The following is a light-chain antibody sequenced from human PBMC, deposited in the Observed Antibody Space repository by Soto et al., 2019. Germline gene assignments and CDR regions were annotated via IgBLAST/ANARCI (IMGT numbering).Light chain of an antibody. Sequence: QSVLTQPPSVSAAPGQKVAISCSGSTSNIGNNYVSWYQQLPEKAPKLLIYDTDKRPSGIPDRFSASKSGTSATLGITGLQAVDEADYYCSSYTSSSTNVFGTGTKVTVL. CDR2: DTD. CDR3: SSYTSSSTNV. J-gene: IGLJ1*01. CDR1: TSNIGNNY. V-gene: IGLV1-51*01.